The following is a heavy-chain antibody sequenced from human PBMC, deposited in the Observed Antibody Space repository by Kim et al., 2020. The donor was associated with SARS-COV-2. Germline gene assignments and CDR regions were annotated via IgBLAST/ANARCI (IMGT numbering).Heavy chain of an antibody. CDR1: GFSFSAFA. CDR2: ISNTSDIT. V-gene: IGHV3-23*01. CDR3: AKDTAPASTVLFEY. Sequence: GGSLRLSCAASGFSFSAFAMSWVRQAPGKGLEWVSGISNTSDITFYADSVKGRFTISRDNSRNTLYLQMNSLRAEDTAIYYCAKDTAPASTVLFEYWGQGTLVTVSS. D-gene: IGHD2-2*01. J-gene: IGHJ4*02.